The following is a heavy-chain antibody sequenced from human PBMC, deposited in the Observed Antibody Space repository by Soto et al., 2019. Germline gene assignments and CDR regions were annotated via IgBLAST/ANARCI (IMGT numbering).Heavy chain of an antibody. D-gene: IGHD5-12*01. V-gene: IGHV4-59*08. J-gene: IGHJ4*02. CDR3: ARMGRGYSGYDLIGEFDY. Sequence: SETLSLTCTVSGGSISSYYWSWIRQPPGKGLEWIGYIYYSGSTNYNPSLKSRVTISVDTSKNQFSLKLSSVTAADTAVYYCARMGRGYSGYDLIGEFDYWGQGTLVTVSS. CDR1: GGSISSYY. CDR2: IYYSGST.